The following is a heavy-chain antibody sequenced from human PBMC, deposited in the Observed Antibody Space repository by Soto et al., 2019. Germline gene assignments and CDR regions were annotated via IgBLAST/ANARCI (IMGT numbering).Heavy chain of an antibody. CDR1: GGTFTTYD. D-gene: IGHD6-19*01. CDR2: IIPLFDAT. V-gene: IGHV1-69*06. CDR3: ARDRSSSWYNGTFYFDS. J-gene: IGHJ4*02. Sequence: QVQLLQSGAEVRKPGSSAKVSCKASGGTFTTYDISWVRQAPGQGLEWMGGIIPLFDATKYAQKFQGRVTITADKSTGTAYMELSSLRSEDTAMYYCARDRSSSWYNGTFYFDSWGQGTLVTVSS.